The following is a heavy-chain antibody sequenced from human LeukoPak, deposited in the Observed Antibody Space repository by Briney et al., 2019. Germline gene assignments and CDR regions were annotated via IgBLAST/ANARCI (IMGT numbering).Heavy chain of an antibody. D-gene: IGHD1-26*01. CDR1: GGSISSYY. CDR2: IYTSGST. V-gene: IGHV4-4*07. CDR3: ARVGAKKNHYYGMDV. J-gene: IGHJ6*02. Sequence: SETLSLTCTVSGGSISSYYWSWIRQPAGKGLEWIGRIYTSGSTNYNPSLKSRVTMSVDTSKNQFSLKLSSVTAADTALYYCARVGAKKNHYYGMDVWGQGTTVTVSS.